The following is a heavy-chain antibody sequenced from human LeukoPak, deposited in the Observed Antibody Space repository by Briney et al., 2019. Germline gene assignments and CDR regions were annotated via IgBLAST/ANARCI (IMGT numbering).Heavy chain of an antibody. CDR2: INSDGSST. CDR3: ARDQNYYGSGSYAPYYYYGMDV. Sequence: GGSLRLSCAASGFTFSSYWMHWVRQAPGKGLVWVSRINSDGSSTSYADSVKGRFTISRDNAKNTLYLQMNSLRAEDTAVYYCARDQNYYGSGSYAPYYYYGMDVWSKGTTVTVSS. D-gene: IGHD3-10*01. J-gene: IGHJ6*04. V-gene: IGHV3-74*01. CDR1: GFTFSSYW.